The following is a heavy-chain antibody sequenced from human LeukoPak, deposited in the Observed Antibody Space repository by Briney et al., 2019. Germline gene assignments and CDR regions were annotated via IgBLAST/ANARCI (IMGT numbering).Heavy chain of an antibody. Sequence: AASVKVSCKASGYTFTSYDINWVRQATGQGLEWMGWMNPNSGNTGYAQKFQGRVTMTRDTSTNTVYMELSSLRSEDTAVYFCARATLSDYYFNYWGQGTLVTVSS. CDR2: MNPNSGNT. J-gene: IGHJ4*02. CDR3: ARATLSDYYFNY. V-gene: IGHV1-8*01. CDR1: GYTFTSYD.